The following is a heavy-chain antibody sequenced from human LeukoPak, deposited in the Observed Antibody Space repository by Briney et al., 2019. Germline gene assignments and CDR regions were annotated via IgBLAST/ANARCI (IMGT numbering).Heavy chain of an antibody. CDR1: GFTFSSYA. CDR3: AKDQIDGSPSYYYGMDV. J-gene: IGHJ6*02. CDR2: ISGSGGST. D-gene: IGHD1-26*01. V-gene: IGHV3-23*01. Sequence: PGGSVRLSCAASGFTFSSYAMSWVRQAPGKGLEWVSAISGSGGSTYYADSVKGRFTISRDNSKNTLYLQMNSLRAEDTAVYYCAKDQIDGSPSYYYGMDVWGQGTTVTVSS.